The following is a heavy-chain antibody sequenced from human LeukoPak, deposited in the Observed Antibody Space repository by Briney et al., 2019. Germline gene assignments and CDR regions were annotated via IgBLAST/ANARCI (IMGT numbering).Heavy chain of an antibody. J-gene: IGHJ4*02. CDR3: ARALIAAAGTDY. CDR2: IYYSGST. CDR1: GGSISSYY. D-gene: IGHD6-13*01. V-gene: IGHV4-59*01. Sequence: PSETLSLTCTVSGGSISSYYWSWIRQPPGQGLEWIGYIYYSGSTNYNPSLKSRVTISVDTSKNQFSLKLSSVTAADTAVYYCARALIAAAGTDYWGQGTLVTVSS.